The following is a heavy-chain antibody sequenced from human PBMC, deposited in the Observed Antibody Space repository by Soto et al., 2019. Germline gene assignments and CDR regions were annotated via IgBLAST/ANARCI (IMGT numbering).Heavy chain of an antibody. CDR1: GGSINSYY. D-gene: IGHD5-18*01. V-gene: IGHV4-59*01. CDR2: TYDNGST. CDR3: ARSGYSYVNHYFDY. J-gene: IGHJ4*01. Sequence: SETLSLTCTVSGGSINSYYWSWIRKSPGKGLEWIGYTYDNGSTNYNPSLKSRVSISVDTSKNQFSLKLSSVTAADTAVYYCARSGYSYVNHYFDYSGHGTLV.